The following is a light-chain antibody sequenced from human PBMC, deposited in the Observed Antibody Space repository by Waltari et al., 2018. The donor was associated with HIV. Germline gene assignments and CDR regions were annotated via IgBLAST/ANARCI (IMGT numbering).Light chain of an antibody. CDR3: QQYDNLPFT. CDR1: QDISNE. CDR2: DAS. V-gene: IGKV1-33*01. Sequence: DIQMTQSPASLSASIGDSVTITCQASQDISNELNWYQQKPGKAPKLLIYDASNLETGVPSRFSGSGSGTDFTFTISSLQPEDIATYYCQQYDNLPFTFGPGTKVDIK. J-gene: IGKJ3*01.